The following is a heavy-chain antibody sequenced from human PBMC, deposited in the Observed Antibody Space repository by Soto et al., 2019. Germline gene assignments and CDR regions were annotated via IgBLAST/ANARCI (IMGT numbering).Heavy chain of an antibody. J-gene: IGHJ5*02. CDR3: ARDGLTTVTKGWFDP. Sequence: GSLRLSCAASGFTFSSYSMNWVRQAPGKGLEWVSYISSSSSTIYYADSVKGRFTISRDNAKNSLYLQMNSLRAEDTAVYYCARDGLTTVTKGWFDPWGQGTLVTVSS. CDR2: ISSSSSTI. D-gene: IGHD4-4*01. V-gene: IGHV3-48*04. CDR1: GFTFSSYS.